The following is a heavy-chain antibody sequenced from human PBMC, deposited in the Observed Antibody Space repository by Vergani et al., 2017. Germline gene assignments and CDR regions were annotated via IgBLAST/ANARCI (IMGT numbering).Heavy chain of an antibody. CDR2: ISSSGSTI. Sequence: EVQLVESGGGLVQPGGSLRLSCAASGFTFSSYEMNWVRQAPGKGLEWVSYISSSGSTIYYADSVKGRFTISRDNSKNTLYLQMNSLRAEDTAVYYCASPPLGSGVWYYYYGMDVWGQGTTVTVSS. CDR1: GFTFSSYE. D-gene: IGHD3-16*01. J-gene: IGHJ6*02. CDR3: ASPPLGSGVWYYYYGMDV. V-gene: IGHV3-48*03.